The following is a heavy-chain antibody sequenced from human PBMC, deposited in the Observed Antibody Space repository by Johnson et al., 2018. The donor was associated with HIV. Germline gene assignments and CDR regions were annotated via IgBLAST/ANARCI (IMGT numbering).Heavy chain of an antibody. Sequence: VQLVESGGGLVQPGGSLRLSCAAFGFTFSSYDMHWVRQAKGKGLEWVSAIGTAGDTYYPGSVKGRVTISRENAKNSLYLQMNSLRAGDPAVYFCARRDPWVENGAFDIWGQGTMVTVSS. CDR3: ARRDPWVENGAFDI. D-gene: IGHD5-24*01. V-gene: IGHV3-13*01. J-gene: IGHJ3*02. CDR1: GFTFSSYD. CDR2: IGTAGDT.